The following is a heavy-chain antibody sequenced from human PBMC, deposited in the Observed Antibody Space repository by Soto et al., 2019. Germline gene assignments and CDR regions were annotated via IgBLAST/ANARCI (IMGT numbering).Heavy chain of an antibody. CDR3: ATMHDYGDYAPFDN. V-gene: IGHV4-31*03. CDR2: IYYSGGT. J-gene: IGHJ4*02. Sequence: QVKLQESGPGLVKPSQTLSLSCTVSGGSIRSSGYYWSWIRQHPGKGLEWIGYIYYSGGTDYNPSLKSRVTMSLDTSKNQFSLRLTAVTAADTAVYFCATMHDYGDYAPFDNWGQGTLVTVAT. CDR1: GGSIRSSGYY. D-gene: IGHD4-17*01.